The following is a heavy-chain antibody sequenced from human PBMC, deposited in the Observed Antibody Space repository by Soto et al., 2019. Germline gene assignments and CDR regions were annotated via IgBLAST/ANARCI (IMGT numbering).Heavy chain of an antibody. V-gene: IGHV1-69*13. J-gene: IGHJ6*02. CDR3: ARDLGPYCTNGVCRDV. D-gene: IGHD2-8*01. CDR1: GGTFSSYA. Sequence: SVKVSCKASGGTFSSYAISWVRQAPGQGLEWMGGIIPTFGTANYAQKFQGRVTITADESTSTAYMELSSLRSEDTAVYYCARDLGPYCTNGVCRDVWGQGTTVTVSS. CDR2: IIPTFGTA.